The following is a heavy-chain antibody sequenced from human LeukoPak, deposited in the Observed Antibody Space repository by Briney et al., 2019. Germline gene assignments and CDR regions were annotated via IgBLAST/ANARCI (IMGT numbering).Heavy chain of an antibody. J-gene: IGHJ4*02. Sequence: GGSLRLSCTASGFTFSDYSVNWVRQAPGKGPEWVSCITGTSDIYYADSVKGRFTISRDNAKNSVYLQMNSLRAEDTGIYYCARAMRLWGQGTLVTVSS. CDR2: ITGTSDI. V-gene: IGHV3-69-1*02. CDR1: GFTFSDYS. CDR3: ARAMRL.